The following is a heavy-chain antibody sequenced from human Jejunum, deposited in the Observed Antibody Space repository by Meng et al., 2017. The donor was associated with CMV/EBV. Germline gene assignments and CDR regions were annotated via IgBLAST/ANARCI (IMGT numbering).Heavy chain of an antibody. Sequence: QVQFVQSGAEVKKPGASVKVSCKASGYTFTSLDINWVRQATGRGPEWMGWMNPSRGITAYAQKFQGRVTMTRDTFIDTAYMELTSLKSEDTAIYYCARGIEAGLDYWGQGTLVTVSS. D-gene: IGHD5-12*01. J-gene: IGHJ4*02. CDR2: MNPSRGIT. CDR3: ARGIEAGLDY. CDR1: GYTFTSLD. V-gene: IGHV1-8*01.